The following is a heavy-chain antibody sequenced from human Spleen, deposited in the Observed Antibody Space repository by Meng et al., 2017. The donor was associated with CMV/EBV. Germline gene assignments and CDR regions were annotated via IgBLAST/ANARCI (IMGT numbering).Heavy chain of an antibody. CDR3: ARRACSSTSCYTNWFDP. CDR2: IYYSGST. Sequence: SETLSLTCTVSGGSVSSGSSFWTWIRQPPGKGLEWIGYIYYSGSTNYNPSLKSRVTISVDTSKNQFSLKLSSVTAADTAVYYCARRACSSTSCYTNWFDPWGQGTLVIVSS. D-gene: IGHD2-2*02. V-gene: IGHV4-61*01. J-gene: IGHJ5*02. CDR1: GGSVSSGSSF.